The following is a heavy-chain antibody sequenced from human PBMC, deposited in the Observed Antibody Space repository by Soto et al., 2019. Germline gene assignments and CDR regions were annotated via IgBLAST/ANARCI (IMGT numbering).Heavy chain of an antibody. J-gene: IGHJ4*02. D-gene: IGHD3-10*01. V-gene: IGHV3-11*01. CDR1: GFTFSDYY. Sequence: KAGGSLRLSCAASGFTFSDYYMSWIRQAPGKGLEWVSYISNSGSTIYFADSVKGRFTISRDNAKNSLYLQMRSLRAEDTAVYYCARDLWPLDYWGQGTLVTVSS. CDR3: ARDLWPLDY. CDR2: ISNSGSTI.